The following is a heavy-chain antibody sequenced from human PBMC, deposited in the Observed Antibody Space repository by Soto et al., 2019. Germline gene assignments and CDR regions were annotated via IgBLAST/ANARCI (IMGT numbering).Heavy chain of an antibody. CDR1: GGSISSSSYH. V-gene: IGHV4-39*01. CDR3: VRTANWLDP. J-gene: IGHJ5*02. Sequence: SETLSLTYTVSGGSISSSSYHWGWIRQPPGKGLEWIGNSHYSGSAYYNPSLKSRVTISVDTSKNQVSLKLSSVTAADTAVYYCVRTANWLDPWGQGTLVTVSS. CDR2: SHYSGSA.